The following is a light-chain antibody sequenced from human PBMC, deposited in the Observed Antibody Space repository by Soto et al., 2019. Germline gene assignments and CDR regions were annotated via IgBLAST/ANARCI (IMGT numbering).Light chain of an antibody. CDR1: QGIRND. CDR3: LQDFKYPRT. Sequence: IWMTQSPSLLSASTGDRVTITCRASQGIRNDLAWYQQKPGKAPKLLIYEASTLQSGVPSRFSGSYSGTDFTLTIGSLQPEDFATYYCLQDFKYPRTFGQGTKVDIK. V-gene: IGKV1-6*01. CDR2: EAS. J-gene: IGKJ1*01.